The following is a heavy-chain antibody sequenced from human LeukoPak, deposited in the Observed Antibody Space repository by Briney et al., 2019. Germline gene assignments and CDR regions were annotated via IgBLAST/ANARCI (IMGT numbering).Heavy chain of an antibody. V-gene: IGHV5-51*01. CDR1: GYSFTRHW. CDR3: ARLLNTVTFAFDY. D-gene: IGHD4-17*01. J-gene: IGHJ4*02. CDR2: IYPGDSDT. Sequence: GESLKISCKGSGYSFTRHWIGWVRQMPGKGLEWMGIIYPGDSDTRYSPSFQGQVTISAAKSIIPAYLQWSSLKASDTAMYYCARLLNTVTFAFDYWGQGTLVTVSS.